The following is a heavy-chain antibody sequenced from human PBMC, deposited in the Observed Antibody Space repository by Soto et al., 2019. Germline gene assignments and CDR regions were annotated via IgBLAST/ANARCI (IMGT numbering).Heavy chain of an antibody. CDR3: ARILSYGGRTLYFYGMDV. V-gene: IGHV2-70*01. J-gene: IGHJ6*02. CDR2: IDWDDDK. D-gene: IGHD4-17*01. CDR1: GFSLSTSGMC. Sequence: SGPTLVNPTQTLTLTCTFSGFSLSTSGMCVSWIRQPPGKALEWLALIDWDDDKYYSTSLKTRLTISKNTSKNQVVLTMTNVHPVDTATYYCARILSYGGRTLYFYGMDVWGQGTTVTVSS.